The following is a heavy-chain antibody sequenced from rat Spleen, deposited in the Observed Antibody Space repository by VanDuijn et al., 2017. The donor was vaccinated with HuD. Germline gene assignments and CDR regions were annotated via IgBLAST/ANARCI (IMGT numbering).Heavy chain of an antibody. CDR1: GLSFSNYD. J-gene: IGHJ3*01. CDR3: ARHGSRRRVSYYGWFAY. Sequence: EVQLVESGGGLVQPGRSLKLSCTASGLSFSNYDMAWVRQAPTKGLEWVASISYDGSATYYRDSVKGRFTISRDNAKSTLYLQMDSLGSEDTATDYCARHGSRRRVSYYGWFAYWGQGTLVTVSS. V-gene: IGHV5-25*01. CDR2: ISYDGSAT. D-gene: IGHD1-11*01.